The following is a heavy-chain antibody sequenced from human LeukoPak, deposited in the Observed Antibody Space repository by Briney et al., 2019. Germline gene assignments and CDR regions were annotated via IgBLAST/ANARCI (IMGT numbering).Heavy chain of an antibody. J-gene: IGHJ3*01. V-gene: IGHV4-38-2*02. CDR1: GYSISSGYY. Sequence: SETLSLTCTVSGYSISSGYYWGWIRQPPGEGLEWIGYIYHTGSTYHNPSLKSRVTISVDTSKNQFSLSLSSVTAADTAVYYCARPGLRGAFDVWGQGTMVTVSS. CDR3: ARPGLRGAFDV. CDR2: IYHTGST. D-gene: IGHD3-16*01.